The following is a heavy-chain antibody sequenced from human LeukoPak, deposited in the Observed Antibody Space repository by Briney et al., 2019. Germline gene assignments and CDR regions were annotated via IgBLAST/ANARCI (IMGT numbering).Heavy chain of an antibody. CDR2: TSYNGNIK. V-gene: IGHV3-30*18. Sequence: GRSLRRSCAASGFTFSSYGMHWVRQAPGKGLEWVAGTSYNGNIKYYADYVKGRFSISRDNSKNTLYLQMDSLRSEDTAVYYCAKGDNYYDSSGYYYVRALFDYWGQGTLVTVSS. CDR3: AKGDNYYDSSGYYYVRALFDY. CDR1: GFTFSSYG. D-gene: IGHD3-22*01. J-gene: IGHJ4*02.